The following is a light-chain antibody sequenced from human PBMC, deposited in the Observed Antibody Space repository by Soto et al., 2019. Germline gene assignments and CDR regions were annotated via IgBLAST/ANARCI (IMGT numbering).Light chain of an antibody. V-gene: IGKV1-8*01. CDR3: QQFYNYPRP. J-gene: IGKJ1*01. CDR2: DAS. Sequence: AIRMTQTQSSFSASTGDRVSITCRATQDIGTYLAWYQQIPGKAPKLLIYDASTLQTGVPSRFSGSGSGTDFTLTISYLQSEDFGTYYCQQFYNYPRPFGQGTMV. CDR1: QDIGTY.